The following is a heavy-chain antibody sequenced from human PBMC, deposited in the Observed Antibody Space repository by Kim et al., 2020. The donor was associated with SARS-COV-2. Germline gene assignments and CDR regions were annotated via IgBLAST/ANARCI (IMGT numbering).Heavy chain of an antibody. J-gene: IGHJ5*02. Sequence: SETLSLTCAVYGGSFSGYYWSWIRQPPGKGLEWIGEINHSGSTNYNPSLKSRVTISVDTSKNQFSLKLSSVTAADTAMYYCARRFSTVTTDPYNWFDPWGQGTLVTVSS. CDR3: ARRFSTVTTDPYNWFDP. V-gene: IGHV4-34*01. CDR2: INHSGST. D-gene: IGHD4-17*01. CDR1: GGSFSGYY.